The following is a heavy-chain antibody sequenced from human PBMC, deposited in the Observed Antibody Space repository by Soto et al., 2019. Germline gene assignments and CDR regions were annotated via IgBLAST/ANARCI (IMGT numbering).Heavy chain of an antibody. V-gene: IGHV3-23*01. CDR2: ISGSGGST. Sequence: GGSLRLSCAASGFTFSSYAMSWVRQAPGKGLEWVSAISGSGGSTYYADSVKGRFTISRDNSKNTLYLQMNSLRAEGTAVYYCAKDLDDFWSGYYSPWGQGALVTVSS. D-gene: IGHD3-3*01. CDR1: GFTFSSYA. J-gene: IGHJ5*02. CDR3: AKDLDDFWSGYYSP.